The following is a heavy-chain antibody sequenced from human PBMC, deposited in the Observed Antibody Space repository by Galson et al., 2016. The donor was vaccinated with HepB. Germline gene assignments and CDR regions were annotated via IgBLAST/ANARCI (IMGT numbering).Heavy chain of an antibody. J-gene: IGHJ5*01. CDR1: GGSISNDYW. CDR3: ARASIFPGARMVFDS. Sequence: SETLSLTCAVSGGSISNDYWWSWVRQSPGKELEWIGEIYQTGTANYNPSFTRRATISVDKSKNQFSLRLDSVTAADTAVYYCARASIFPGARMVFDSWGQGILVTVSS. CDR2: IYQTGTA. V-gene: IGHV4-4*02. D-gene: IGHD2-2*01.